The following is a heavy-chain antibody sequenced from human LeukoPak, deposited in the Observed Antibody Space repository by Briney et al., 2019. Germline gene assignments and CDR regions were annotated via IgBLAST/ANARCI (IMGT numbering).Heavy chain of an antibody. Sequence: PGGSLRLSCAASGFTFCSYEMNWVRQAPGEGLEWGSYISSSGSTIYYADSVKGRFTISRDNAKNSLYLQMNSLRAEDTAVYYCAGGGGGYSGYDETGSFGYWGQGTLVTVSS. CDR1: GFTFCSYE. CDR2: ISSSGSTI. CDR3: AGGGGGYSGYDETGSFGY. V-gene: IGHV3-48*03. D-gene: IGHD5-12*01. J-gene: IGHJ4*02.